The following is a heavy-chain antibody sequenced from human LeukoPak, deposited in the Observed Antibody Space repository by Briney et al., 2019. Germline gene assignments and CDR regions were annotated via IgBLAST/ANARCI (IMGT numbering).Heavy chain of an antibody. CDR3: AKAAAGTGYAFDI. CDR2: LYPGDSDT. J-gene: IGHJ3*02. D-gene: IGHD6-13*01. Sequence: TGESLKISCKGSGYSFTSYWIGWVRQMPGKGLEWMGILYPGDSDTSYSPSFQGQVTISADKSISTAYLQWSSLKASDTAMYYCAKAAAGTGYAFDIWGQGTMVTVSS. CDR1: GYSFTSYW. V-gene: IGHV5-51*01.